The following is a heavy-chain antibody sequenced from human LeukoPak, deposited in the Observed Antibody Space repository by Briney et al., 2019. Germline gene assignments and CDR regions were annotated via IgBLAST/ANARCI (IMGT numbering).Heavy chain of an antibody. CDR1: GGSFSGYY. D-gene: IGHD3-10*01. Sequence: SETLSLTCAVYGGSFSGYYWSWIRQPPGKGLGGIGEMNLIGSTNYNPSLKSRVTISVDTSKNQFSLRLSSVTAADTAVYYCARLTKNDSGTYRFGKKKRGYMDVWGKGTTVTISS. CDR2: MNLIGST. J-gene: IGHJ6*03. CDR3: ARLTKNDSGTYRFGKKKRGYMDV. V-gene: IGHV4-34*01.